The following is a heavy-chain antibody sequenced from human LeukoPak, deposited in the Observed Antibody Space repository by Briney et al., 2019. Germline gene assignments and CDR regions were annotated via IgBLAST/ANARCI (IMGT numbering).Heavy chain of an antibody. CDR1: GYTFTSYY. J-gene: IGHJ4*02. V-gene: IGHV1-46*01. Sequence: ASVKVSCKASGYTFTSYYMHWVRQAPGQGLEWMGIINPSGGSTSYAQKFQGRVTMTRDTSTSTVYMELSSLRSEDTAVYYCARARGAGSYYNVAFDYWGQGTLVTVSS. D-gene: IGHD3-10*01. CDR3: ARARGAGSYYNVAFDY. CDR2: INPSGGST.